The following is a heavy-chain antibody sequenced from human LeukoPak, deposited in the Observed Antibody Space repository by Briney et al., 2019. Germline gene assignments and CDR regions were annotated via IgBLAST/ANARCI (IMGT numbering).Heavy chain of an antibody. J-gene: IGHJ4*02. D-gene: IGHD3-22*01. CDR1: GFTFSSYA. V-gene: IGHV3-23*01. CDR2: ISGSGDST. CDR3: AKDCDSSGYYYFDC. Sequence: GGSLRLSCAASGFTFSSYAMSWVHQAPGKGLEWVSTISGSGDSTYYADSVKGRFTISRDNSKNTLYLQMNSLRAEDTAVYYCAKDCDSSGYYYFDCWGQGTLVTVSS.